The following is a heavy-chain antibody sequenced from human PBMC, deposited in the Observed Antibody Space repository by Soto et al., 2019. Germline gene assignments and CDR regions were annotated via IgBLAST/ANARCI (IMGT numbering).Heavy chain of an antibody. V-gene: IGHV4-31*03. CDR2: IYYSGST. Sequence: SSETLSLTCTVSGGSISSGGYYWSWIRQHPGKGLEWIGYIYYSGSTYYNPSLKSRVTISVDTSKNQFSLKLSSVTAADTAVYYCARADMVRGVIRKFDYWGQGTLVTVSS. CDR3: ARADMVRGVIRKFDY. CDR1: GGSISSGGYY. D-gene: IGHD3-10*01. J-gene: IGHJ4*02.